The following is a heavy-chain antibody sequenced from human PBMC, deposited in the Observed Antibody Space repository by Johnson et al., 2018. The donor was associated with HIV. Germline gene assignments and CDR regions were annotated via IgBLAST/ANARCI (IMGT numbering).Heavy chain of an antibody. D-gene: IGHD1-26*01. Sequence: QVQLVESGGGVVQPGRSLRLSCAASGFTFSSMHCDRQAPGKGLEWVAVISHDGSHKYYADSVKGRFSLSRDISKNMLYLQMNSLRAEDTAVYYCAKGGGSYSDAVDIWGQGTMVTVSS. CDR2: ISHDGSHK. CDR3: AKGGGSYSDAVDI. CDR1: GFTFSS. V-gene: IGHV3-30*18. J-gene: IGHJ3*02.